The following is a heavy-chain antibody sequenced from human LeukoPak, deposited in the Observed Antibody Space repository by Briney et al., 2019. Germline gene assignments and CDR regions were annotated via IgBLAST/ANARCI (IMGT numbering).Heavy chain of an antibody. J-gene: IGHJ3*02. D-gene: IGHD4/OR15-4a*01. Sequence: GGSLRLSCAASGFTFSSYAMHWVRQAPGKGLEWVAVISYDGSNKYYADSVKGRFTISRDNSKNTLYLQMNSLRAEDTAMYYCAKVSLNMVNDAFDIWGQGTMVSVSS. CDR1: GFTFSSYA. CDR2: ISYDGSNK. V-gene: IGHV3-30*04. CDR3: AKVSLNMVNDAFDI.